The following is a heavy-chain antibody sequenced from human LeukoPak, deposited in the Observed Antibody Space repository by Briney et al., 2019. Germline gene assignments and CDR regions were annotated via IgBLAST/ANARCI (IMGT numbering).Heavy chain of an antibody. CDR2: IYYSGST. D-gene: IGHD4-11*01. Sequence: SETLSLTCTVSGGSISSYYWSWIRQPPGKGLEWIGYIYYSGSTNYNPSLKSRVTISVDTSKNQFSLKLSSVTAADTAVYYCARVPNCPYSNLGVCYYYYYMDVWGKGTTVTVSS. J-gene: IGHJ6*03. V-gene: IGHV4-59*01. CDR1: GGSISSYY. CDR3: ARVPNCPYSNLGVCYYYYYMDV.